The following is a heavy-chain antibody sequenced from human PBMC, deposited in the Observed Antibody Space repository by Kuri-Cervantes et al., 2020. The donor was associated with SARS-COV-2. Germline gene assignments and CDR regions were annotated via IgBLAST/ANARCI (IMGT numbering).Heavy chain of an antibody. CDR3: ASLRVENWYFDL. CDR2: INHSGST. Sequence: ESLKISCAVYGGSFSGYYWSWIRQPPGKGLEWIGEINHSGSTNYNPSLKSRVTISVDTSKNQFSLKLSSVTAADTAVYYCASLRVENWYFDLWGRGTLVTVSS. V-gene: IGHV4-34*01. J-gene: IGHJ2*01. CDR1: GGSFSGYY.